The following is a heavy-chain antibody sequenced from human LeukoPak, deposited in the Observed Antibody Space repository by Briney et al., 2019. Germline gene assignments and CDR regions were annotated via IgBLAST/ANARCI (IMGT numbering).Heavy chain of an antibody. CDR2: INPNSGGT. CDR3: AREKIAAAVIGDY. V-gene: IGHV1-2*02. D-gene: IGHD6-13*01. CDR1: GYTFTGYY. J-gene: IGHJ4*02. Sequence: ASVKVSCKASGYTFTGYYMHWGRQAPGQGLEWMGWINPNSGGTNYAQKFQGRVTMTRDASISTAYMELSRLRSDDTAVYYCAREKIAAAVIGDYWGQGTPVTVSS.